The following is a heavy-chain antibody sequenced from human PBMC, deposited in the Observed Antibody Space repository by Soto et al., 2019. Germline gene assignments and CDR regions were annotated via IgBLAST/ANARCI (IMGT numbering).Heavy chain of an antibody. CDR2: INPNSGGT. CDR1: GYTFTGYY. Sequence: AASVKVSCKASGYTFTGYYMHWVRQAPGQGLEWMGWINPNSGGTNYAQKFQGRVTMTRDTSISTAYMELSRLRSDDTAVYYCARVVPAAIGIIVVVTAPMDVWGQGTTVTVSS. J-gene: IGHJ6*02. D-gene: IGHD2-21*02. CDR3: ARVVPAAIGIIVVVTAPMDV. V-gene: IGHV1-2*02.